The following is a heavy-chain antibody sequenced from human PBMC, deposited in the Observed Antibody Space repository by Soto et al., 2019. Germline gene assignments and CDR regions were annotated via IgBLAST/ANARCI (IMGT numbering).Heavy chain of an antibody. V-gene: IGHV3-23*01. CDR2: IRGSGDTI. D-gene: IGHD6-13*01. CDR1: GFSFNSYA. CDR3: AKDSDSSWRIFDS. Sequence: GGSLRLSCAASGFSFNSYAMNWVRQAPGEGLEWVSVIRGSGDTIYYADSVKGRFSISRDNSKNTLYLQMNSLRAEDTAVYYCAKDSDSSWRIFDSWGQGTLVTVSS. J-gene: IGHJ4*02.